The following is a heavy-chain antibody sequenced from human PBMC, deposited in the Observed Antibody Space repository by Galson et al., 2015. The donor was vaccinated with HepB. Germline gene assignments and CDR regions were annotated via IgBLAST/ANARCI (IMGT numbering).Heavy chain of an antibody. CDR3: ARDSGRGSDAFDI. D-gene: IGHD2-15*01. V-gene: IGHV3-33*08. CDR1: GFTFSGHA. J-gene: IGHJ3*02. CDR2: IWYDGSNK. Sequence: SLRLSCATSGFTFSGHAMHWVRQAPGKGLEWVAVIWYDGSNKYYADSVKGRFTISRDNFKNTLYLQMNSLRAEDTAVYYCARDSGRGSDAFDIWGQGTMVTVSS.